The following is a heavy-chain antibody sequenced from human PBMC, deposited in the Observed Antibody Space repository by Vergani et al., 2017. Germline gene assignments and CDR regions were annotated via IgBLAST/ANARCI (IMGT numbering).Heavy chain of an antibody. Sequence: QLVESGGGWVQPGGSLRLSCVVSGFDFSSYIMNWVRQAPGKGLEWVAHISPDGSATSYVDSVKGRFTISRDNSKNMLFLQMNNLRTEDTAIYYCAKQYFVSGNYLFDYWGQGTLVTVSS. J-gene: IGHJ4*02. CDR3: AKQYFVSGNYLFDY. D-gene: IGHD3-10*01. V-gene: IGHV3-7*03. CDR1: GFDFSSYI. CDR2: ISPDGSAT.